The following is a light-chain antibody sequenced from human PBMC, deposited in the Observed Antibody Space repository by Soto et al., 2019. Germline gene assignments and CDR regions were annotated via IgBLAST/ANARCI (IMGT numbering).Light chain of an antibody. J-gene: IGLJ1*01. V-gene: IGLV2-23*01. CDR1: SSDVGSYNL. CDR2: EGS. CDR3: CSYAGSTPYV. Sequence: LTQPASVSGSPGQSITISCTGTSSDVGSYNLVSWYQQHPGKAPKLMIYEGSKRPSGVSNRFSGSKSGNTASLTISGLQAEDEADYYCCSYAGSTPYVFGTGTKVTVL.